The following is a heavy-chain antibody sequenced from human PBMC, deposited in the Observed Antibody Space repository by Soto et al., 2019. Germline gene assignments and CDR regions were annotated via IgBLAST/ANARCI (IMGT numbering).Heavy chain of an antibody. J-gene: IGHJ4*02. CDR1: GYNFISYG. Sequence: QIQLVQSGPESKKPGASVKVSCQTSGYNFISYGLSWVRQAPGQGLEWMGWITPFNGNTNYPQRFRGKIPMTTDTATNTGYLEVRNLKSGDTAVYYCVRDYSSVPDIWGQGTLVTVSS. CDR3: VRDYSSVPDI. V-gene: IGHV1-18*04. CDR2: ITPFNGNT. D-gene: IGHD4-4*01.